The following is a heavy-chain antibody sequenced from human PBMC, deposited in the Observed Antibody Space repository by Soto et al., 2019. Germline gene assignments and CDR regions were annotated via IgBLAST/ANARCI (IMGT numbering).Heavy chain of an antibody. J-gene: IGHJ4*02. CDR1: GGSISSGGYS. V-gene: IGHV4-30-2*01. CDR3: AGVPDY. Sequence: QLQLQESGSGLVKPSQTLSLTCAVSGGSISSGGYSWSWIRQPPGKGLEWIGYIYHSGSTYYNPSRRSRVTISVARSTNQSSRKLSSVTAAETAVYFGAGVPDYWGQGTLVTVSS. CDR2: IYHSGST.